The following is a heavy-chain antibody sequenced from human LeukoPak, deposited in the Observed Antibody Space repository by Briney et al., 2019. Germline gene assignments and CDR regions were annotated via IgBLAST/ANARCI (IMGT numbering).Heavy chain of an antibody. V-gene: IGHV3-9*01. D-gene: IGHD3-10*01. CDR2: ISWNSGSI. J-gene: IGHJ4*02. CDR3: AKDRDDDYYGSGSFDY. CDR1: GFTFDDYA. Sequence: GGSLRLSCAASGFTFDDYAMHWVRQAPGKGLEWVSGISWNSGSIGYADSVKGRFTISRDNAKNSLYLQMNSLRAEDTALYYCAKDRDDDYYGSGSFDYWGQGTLVTVSS.